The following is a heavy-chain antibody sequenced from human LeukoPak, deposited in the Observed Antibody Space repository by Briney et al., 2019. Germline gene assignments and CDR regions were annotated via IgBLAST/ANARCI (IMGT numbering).Heavy chain of an antibody. J-gene: IGHJ4*02. CDR2: INAGNGNT. D-gene: IGHD3-10*01. Sequence: GASVKVSCKASGYTFTSYAMHWVRQAPGQRLEWMGWINAGNGNTKYSQEFQGRVTITRDTSASTAYMELSSLRSEDMAVYYCATLPPYGSGGVGWKHWGQGTLVTVSS. CDR3: ATLPPYGSGGVGWKH. CDR1: GYTFTSYA. V-gene: IGHV1-3*03.